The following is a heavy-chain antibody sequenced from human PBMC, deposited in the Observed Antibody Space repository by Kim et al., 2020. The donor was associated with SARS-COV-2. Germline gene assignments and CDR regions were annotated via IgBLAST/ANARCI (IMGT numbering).Heavy chain of an antibody. Sequence: ASVKVSCKASGYTFTGYYMHWVRQAPGQGLEWMGWINPNSGGTNYAQKFQGWVTMTRDTSISTAYMELSRLRSDDTAVYYCARGYYGSGSYYPRARIDPTFDYWGQGTLVTVSS. CDR2: INPNSGGT. D-gene: IGHD3-10*01. J-gene: IGHJ4*02. V-gene: IGHV1-2*04. CDR1: GYTFTGYY. CDR3: ARGYYGSGSYYPRARIDPTFDY.